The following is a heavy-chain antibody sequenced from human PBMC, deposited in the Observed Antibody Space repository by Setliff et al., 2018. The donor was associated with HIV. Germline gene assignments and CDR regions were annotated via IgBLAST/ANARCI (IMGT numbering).Heavy chain of an antibody. CDR2: IYPGDSDT. CDR1: GYNFTNYW. J-gene: IGHJ4*02. CDR3: ASPMFYDGKVV. V-gene: IGHV5-51*01. D-gene: IGHD3-22*01. Sequence: GESLKISCQGSGYNFTNYWIGWVRQMPGKGLEWMGIIYPGDSDTMYSPSFQGQVTLTSDMSANTVYMDLTTLRSEDTAVYYCASPMFYDGKVVWGQGTPVTVSS.